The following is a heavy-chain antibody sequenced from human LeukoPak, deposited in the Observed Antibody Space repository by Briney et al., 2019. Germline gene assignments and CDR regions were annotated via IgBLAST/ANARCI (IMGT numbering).Heavy chain of an antibody. Sequence: PSETLSLTCTVSGGSISSYYWSWIRQPPGKGLEWIGYIYYSGSTNYNPSLKSRVTISVDTSKNQFSLKLSSVTAADTAVYYCARHLDLYCSSTSCRGHNYYYGMDVWGKGTTVTVPS. V-gene: IGHV4-59*08. CDR1: GGSISSYY. D-gene: IGHD2-2*01. CDR2: IYYSGST. J-gene: IGHJ6*04. CDR3: ARHLDLYCSSTSCRGHNYYYGMDV.